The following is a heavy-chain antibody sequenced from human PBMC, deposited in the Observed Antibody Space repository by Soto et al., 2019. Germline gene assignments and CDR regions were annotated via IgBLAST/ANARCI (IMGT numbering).Heavy chain of an antibody. Sequence: GGSLRLSCAASGFTFSSYWMHWVRQAPGKGLVWVSRINSDGSRTSYADSVKGRFTISRGNAKNTLYLQMNSLRAEDTAVYYCARDYTAAAGTGFDYWGQGTLGTVSS. V-gene: IGHV3-74*01. CDR2: INSDGSRT. CDR3: ARDYTAAAGTGFDY. D-gene: IGHD6-13*01. J-gene: IGHJ4*02. CDR1: GFTFSSYW.